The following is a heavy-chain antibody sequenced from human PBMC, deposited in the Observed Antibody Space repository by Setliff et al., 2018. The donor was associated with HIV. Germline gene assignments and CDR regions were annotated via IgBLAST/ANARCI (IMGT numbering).Heavy chain of an antibody. J-gene: IGHJ4*02. V-gene: IGHV1-18*01. Sequence: RASVKVSCKASGYTFTSYGISWVRQAPGQGLEWMGWISAYNGDINYAQKFQGRVTMTTDTSTSTAYMELRSLRYDDTAVYFCARDPTMVRGSSLYYWGQGTPVTVSS. CDR1: GYTFTSYG. CDR3: ARDPTMVRGSSLYY. D-gene: IGHD3-10*01. CDR2: ISAYNGDI.